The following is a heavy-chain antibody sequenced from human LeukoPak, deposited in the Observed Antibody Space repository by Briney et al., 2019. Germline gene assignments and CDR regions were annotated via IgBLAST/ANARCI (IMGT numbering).Heavy chain of an antibody. CDR1: GGSITGSN. V-gene: IGHV4-4*07. CDR3: AREGQQRLLDY. Sequence: PSETLCLTCTEPGGSITGSNRSFIRQRARVGLECIGRISTSGSTHYSPSLKSRVTMSVDTSRNQFSLNLSSVAAADTAVYYCAREGQQRLLDYWGRGTLVTVSS. J-gene: IGHJ4*01. CDR2: ISTSGST. D-gene: IGHD6-25*01.